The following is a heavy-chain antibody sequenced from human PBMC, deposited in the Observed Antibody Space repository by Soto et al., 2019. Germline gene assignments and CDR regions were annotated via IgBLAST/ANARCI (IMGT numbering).Heavy chain of an antibody. J-gene: IGHJ6*02. D-gene: IGHD6-19*01. Sequence: GASVKVSCKTSGYTFSNYGINWVRQAPGRGLEWMGWISGYNGNTNYAQTVQGRVTMTTDTSTGTVYMELRSLKSDDTAIYYCSRFIMVGGWFDPNYYHGMDVWGQGTTVTVSS. CDR1: GYTFSNYG. V-gene: IGHV1-18*01. CDR2: ISGYNGNT. CDR3: SRFIMVGGWFDPNYYHGMDV.